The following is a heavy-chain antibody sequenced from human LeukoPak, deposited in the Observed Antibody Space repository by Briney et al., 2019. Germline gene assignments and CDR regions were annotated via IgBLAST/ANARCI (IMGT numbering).Heavy chain of an antibody. CDR1: GFTFSSYA. Sequence: GGSLRLSCAASGFTFSSYAMSWVRQAPGKGLEWVSAISGSGGSTYYADSVKGRFTISRDNSKNTLYLQMNSLRAEDTAAYYCAKTSGYSYGLSDYWGQGTLVTVSS. J-gene: IGHJ4*02. CDR3: AKTSGYSYGLSDY. CDR2: ISGSGGST. D-gene: IGHD5-18*01. V-gene: IGHV3-23*01.